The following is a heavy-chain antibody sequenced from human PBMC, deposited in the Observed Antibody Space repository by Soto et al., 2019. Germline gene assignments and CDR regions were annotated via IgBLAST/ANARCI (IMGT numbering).Heavy chain of an antibody. CDR3: ARRHAPRYTTGNNHFDF. J-gene: IGHJ4*02. CDR2: INFSGST. D-gene: IGHD1-1*01. CDR1: GGSFSGYY. Sequence: SETLSLTCAVYGGSFSGYYWGWIRQPPGKGLEWIGSINFSGSTYYNPSLKSRVTISVDTSKNQFSLNLRSVTAADTAVYYCARRHAPRYTTGNNHFDFWGQGSLVTVSS. V-gene: IGHV4-34*01.